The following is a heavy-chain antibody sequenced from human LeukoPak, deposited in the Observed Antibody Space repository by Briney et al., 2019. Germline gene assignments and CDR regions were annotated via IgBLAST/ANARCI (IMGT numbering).Heavy chain of an antibody. J-gene: IGHJ4*02. CDR3: ARVLPLLWFGDGPQNFDY. D-gene: IGHD3-10*01. Sequence: ASVKVSCKASGYTFTSYGISWVRQAPGQGLEWMGWISAYNGNTNYAQKLQGRVTMTTDTSTSTAYMELRSLRSDDTAAYYCARVLPLLWFGDGPQNFDYWGQGTLATVSS. CDR2: ISAYNGNT. CDR1: GYTFTSYG. V-gene: IGHV1-18*01.